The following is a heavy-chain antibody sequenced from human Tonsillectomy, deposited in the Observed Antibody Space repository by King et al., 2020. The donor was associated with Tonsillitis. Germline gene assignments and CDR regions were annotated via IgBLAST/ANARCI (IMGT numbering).Heavy chain of an antibody. J-gene: IGHJ5*02. CDR3: AGYFDSGGYYYVHWFDP. Sequence: VQLQESGPGLVKPSQTLSLTCTVSGGSISSTDYYWSWILQPPGKGLEWIGYIYYSGSTYYNPSLKSRVTISVATSKNQFSLKLSSVTAADTALYYCAGYFDSGGYYYVHWFDPWGQGTLVTVSS. CDR2: IYYSGST. D-gene: IGHD3-22*01. V-gene: IGHV4-30-4*01. CDR1: GGSISSTDYY.